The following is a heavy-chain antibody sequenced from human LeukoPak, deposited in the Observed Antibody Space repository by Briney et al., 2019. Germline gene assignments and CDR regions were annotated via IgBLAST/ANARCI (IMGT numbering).Heavy chain of an antibody. CDR1: GYTFTSYY. D-gene: IGHD2-15*01. CDR2: INPSGGST. J-gene: IGHJ6*02. CDR3: ARDPSRGGGRVPGSLVVKPPTKRDYYYGMDV. Sequence: GASVKVSYKASGYTFTSYYMHWVRQAPGQGLEWMGIINPSGGSTSYAQKFQGRVTMTRDTSTSTVYMELSSLRSEDTAVYYCARDPSRGGGRVPGSLVVKPPTKRDYYYGMDVWGQGTTVTVSS. V-gene: IGHV1-46*01.